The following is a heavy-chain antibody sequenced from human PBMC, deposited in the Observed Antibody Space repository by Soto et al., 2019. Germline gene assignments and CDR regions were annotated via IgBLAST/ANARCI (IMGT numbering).Heavy chain of an antibody. CDR3: ARVVGAWANGYCSGGSCPHYYYYYMDV. CDR1: GFTFSSYS. V-gene: IGHV3-48*01. D-gene: IGHD2-15*01. CDR2: ISSSSSTI. J-gene: IGHJ6*03. Sequence: GGSLRLSCAASGFTFSSYSMNWVRQAPGKGLEWVSYISSSSSTIYYADSVKGRFTISRDNAKNSLYLQMNSLRAEDTAVYYCARVVGAWANGYCSGGSCPHYYYYYMDVWGKGTTVTVSS.